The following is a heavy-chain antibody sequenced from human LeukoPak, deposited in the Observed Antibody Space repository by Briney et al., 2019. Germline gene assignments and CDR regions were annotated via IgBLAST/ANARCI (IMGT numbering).Heavy chain of an antibody. J-gene: IGHJ6*03. D-gene: IGHD6-13*01. CDR3: ARCSGYSSSWFDYYYYMDV. CDR2: IKQDGSEK. Sequence: PGGSLRLSCAASGFTFSSYWMSWVRQAPGKGLEWVANIKQDGSEKYYVDSVKGRFTISRDNAKNSLYLQMNSLRAEDTAVYYCARCSGYSSSWFDYYYYMDVWGKGTTVTVSS. V-gene: IGHV3-7*01. CDR1: GFTFSSYW.